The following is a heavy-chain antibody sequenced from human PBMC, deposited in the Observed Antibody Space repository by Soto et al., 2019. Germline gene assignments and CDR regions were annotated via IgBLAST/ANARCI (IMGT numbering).Heavy chain of an antibody. J-gene: IGHJ6*02. D-gene: IGHD2-2*01. Sequence: ASVKFSCKASGYTFTGYYMHWVRQAPGQGLEWMGWINPNSGGTSYAQKFQGRVTMTRDTSISTAYMELSRLRSDDTAVYYCARDIVVVPAALRDYYYGMDVWGQGTTVTVSS. V-gene: IGHV1-2*02. CDR1: GYTFTGYY. CDR3: ARDIVVVPAALRDYYYGMDV. CDR2: INPNSGGT.